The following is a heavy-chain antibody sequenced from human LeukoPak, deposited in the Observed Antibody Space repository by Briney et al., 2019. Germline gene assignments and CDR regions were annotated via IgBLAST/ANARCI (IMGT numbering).Heavy chain of an antibody. CDR3: ATEVWFRADS. D-gene: IGHD3-10*01. Sequence: GGSLRLSCAASGSTFSVYWMTWVRQAPGKGLECVATIDQYGGQKNYVESVKGRFTISRDNAENSLFLQMNSLRADDTAVYYCATEVWFRADSWGQGTLVTVSS. CDR1: GSTFSVYW. CDR2: IDQYGGQK. J-gene: IGHJ4*02. V-gene: IGHV3-7*05.